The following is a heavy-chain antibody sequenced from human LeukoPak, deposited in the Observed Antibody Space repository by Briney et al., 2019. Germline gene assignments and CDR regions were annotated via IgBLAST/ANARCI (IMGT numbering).Heavy chain of an antibody. Sequence: TSETLSLTCTVSGGSISSYYWSWIRQPPGKGLEWIGEINHSAATNYNPSLKSRVTISVDTSKNQFSLKLSSVTAADTAVYYCARDGGRTSSDAVEIWGQGTMVTVSS. D-gene: IGHD2-2*01. CDR3: ARDGGRTSSDAVEI. CDR2: INHSAAT. CDR1: GGSISSYY. J-gene: IGHJ3*02. V-gene: IGHV4-34*01.